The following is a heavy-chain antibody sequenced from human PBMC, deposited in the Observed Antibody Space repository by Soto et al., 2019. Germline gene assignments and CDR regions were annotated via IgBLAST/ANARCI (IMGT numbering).Heavy chain of an antibody. CDR1: GGTFSSYA. CDR3: AITYYYGSGSYSHDY. CDR2: IIPILGIA. J-gene: IGHJ4*02. V-gene: IGHV1-69*10. Sequence: SVKVSCKASGGTFSSYAISWVRQAPGQGLEWMGWIIPILGIANYAQKFQGRVTITADKSTSTAYMELSSLRSEDTAVYYCAITYYYGSGSYSHDYWGQGTLVTVSS. D-gene: IGHD3-10*01.